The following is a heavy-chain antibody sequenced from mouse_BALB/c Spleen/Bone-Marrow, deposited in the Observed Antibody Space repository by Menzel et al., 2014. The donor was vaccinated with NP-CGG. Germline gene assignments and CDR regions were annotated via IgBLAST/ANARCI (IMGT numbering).Heavy chain of an antibody. CDR3: TRDGHNYYAMDY. Sequence: QVQLQQSGAELVKPGTSVMLSCKASGYTFTTYYIYWVKQRAGQGLEWIGEINPSNGGTNFNEKYKSKATLTVDKSSSTSYMQLSSLTSEDSAVYYCTRDGHNYYAMDYWGQGTSVTVSS. J-gene: IGHJ4*01. D-gene: IGHD2-3*01. V-gene: IGHV1-53*01. CDR1: GYTFTTYY. CDR2: INPSNGGT.